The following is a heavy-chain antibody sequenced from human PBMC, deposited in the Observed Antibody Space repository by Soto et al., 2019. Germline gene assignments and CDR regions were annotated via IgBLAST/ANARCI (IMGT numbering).Heavy chain of an antibody. D-gene: IGHD1-20*01. CDR3: ARGSLLTGTTLPHPPYDY. CDR2: INSDGSST. Sequence: GGSLRLSCAASGFTFSSYWMHWVRQAPGKGLVWVSRINSDGSSTSYADSVKGRFTISRDNAKNTLYLQMNSLRAEDTAVYYCARGSLLTGTTLPHPPYDYWGQGTLVTVSS. CDR1: GFTFSSYW. V-gene: IGHV3-74*01. J-gene: IGHJ4*02.